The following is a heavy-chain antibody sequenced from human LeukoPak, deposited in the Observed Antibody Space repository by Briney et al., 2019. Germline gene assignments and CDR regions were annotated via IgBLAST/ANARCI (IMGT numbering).Heavy chain of an antibody. Sequence: GGSLRLSCAASGFTFDDYAMHWVRQAPGKGLEWVSGISWNSGSIGYADSVKGRFTISRDNSKNTLYLQMNSLRAEDTAVYYCASQDAYYYDSSGVEYFQHWGQGTLVTVSS. CDR3: ASQDAYYYDSSGVEYFQH. V-gene: IGHV3-9*01. CDR1: GFTFDDYA. J-gene: IGHJ1*01. CDR2: ISWNSGSI. D-gene: IGHD3-22*01.